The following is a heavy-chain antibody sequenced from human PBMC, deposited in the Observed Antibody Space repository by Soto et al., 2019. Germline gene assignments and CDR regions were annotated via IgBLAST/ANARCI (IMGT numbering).Heavy chain of an antibody. CDR1: GFTFSDYY. Sequence: QVQLVESGGGLVKPGGSLRLSCAASGFTFSDYYMSWIRQAPGKGLEWVSYISSSSSYTNYADSVKGRFTISRDNAKNSLYLQMNSLRAADTAVYYCARDKQQLVPFAGGYYYCMDVWGQGTTVTVSS. J-gene: IGHJ6*02. CDR2: ISSSSSYT. D-gene: IGHD6-13*01. V-gene: IGHV3-11*06. CDR3: ARDKQQLVPFAGGYYYCMDV.